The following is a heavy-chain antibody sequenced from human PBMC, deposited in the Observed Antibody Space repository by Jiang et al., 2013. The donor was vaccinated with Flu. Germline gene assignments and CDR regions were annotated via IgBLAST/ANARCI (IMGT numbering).Heavy chain of an antibody. Sequence: RLSCAASGFTFSSYAMSWVRQAPGKGLEWVSAISGSGGSTYYADSVKGRFTISRDNSKNTLYLQMNSLRAEDTAVYYCAKDHTIFGVVIPKAVDYWGQGTLVTVSS. CDR2: ISGSGGST. D-gene: IGHD3-3*01. J-gene: IGHJ4*02. CDR1: GFTFSSYA. V-gene: IGHV3-23*01. CDR3: AKDHTIFGVVIPKAVDY.